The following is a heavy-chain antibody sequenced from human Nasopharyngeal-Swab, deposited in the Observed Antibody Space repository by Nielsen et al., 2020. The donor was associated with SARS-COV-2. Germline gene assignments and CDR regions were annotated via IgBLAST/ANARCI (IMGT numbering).Heavy chain of an antibody. CDR1: GGTFSSYA. CDR3: ARESKKVAGLPNYYYYGMDV. CDR2: IIPIFGTA. J-gene: IGHJ6*02. Sequence: SVKVSCKASGGTFSSYAISWVRQAPGQGLEWMGGIIPIFGTANYAQKFQGRVTITADESTSTAYMELSSLRSEDTAVYYCARESKKVAGLPNYYYYGMDVGGQGTTVTVSS. V-gene: IGHV1-69*13. D-gene: IGHD6-19*01.